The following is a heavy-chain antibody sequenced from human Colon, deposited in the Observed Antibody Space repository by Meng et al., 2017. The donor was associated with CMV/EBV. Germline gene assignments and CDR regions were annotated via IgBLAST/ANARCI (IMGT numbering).Heavy chain of an antibody. CDR1: GYIFINYY. CDR3: ARSPFGMLEWLFFD. D-gene: IGHD3-3*01. V-gene: IGHV1-46*01. Sequence: KAFGYIFINYYMNWVRQAPGQGLEWMGIINPSGGSADYAQKFQGRVIMTRDTSATTVYLELSSLRSEDTAVYYCARSPFGMLEWLFFDWGQGTLVTVSS. CDR2: INPSGGSA. J-gene: IGHJ4*02.